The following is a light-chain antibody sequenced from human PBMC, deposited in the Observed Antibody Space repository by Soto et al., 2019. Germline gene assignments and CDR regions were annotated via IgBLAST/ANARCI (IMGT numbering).Light chain of an antibody. CDR1: QSVRSD. CDR2: GAS. CDR3: QQYNNWPPLT. V-gene: IGKV3-15*01. Sequence: EIVMTQSPASLSVSPGERATLSCRASQSVRSDVAWYPHKPGQAPRLLIYGASTRATGIPARFSGSGSGTHFTLTITSLQSEDSGVYYCQQYNNWPPLTFGGGTKVEIK. J-gene: IGKJ4*01.